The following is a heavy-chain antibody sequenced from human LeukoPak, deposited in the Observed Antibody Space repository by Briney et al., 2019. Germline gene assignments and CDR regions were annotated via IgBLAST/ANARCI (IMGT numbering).Heavy chain of an antibody. CDR3: ARDATTAVGWVYMDV. CDR1: GFTFSSFE. J-gene: IGHJ6*03. CDR2: ISTSGGTK. D-gene: IGHD6-13*01. Sequence: GGSLRLSCAASGFTFSSFEMNWVRQAPGRGLEWLSHISTSGGTKYYADSVKGRFTISRDNAENSVYLQMSGLTAEDTGLYYCARDATTAVGWVYMDVCGKGTTVTVSS. V-gene: IGHV3-48*03.